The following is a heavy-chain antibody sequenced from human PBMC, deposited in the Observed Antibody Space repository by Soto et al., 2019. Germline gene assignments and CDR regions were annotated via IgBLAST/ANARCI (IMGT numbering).Heavy chain of an antibody. Sequence: SETLSLTCAVPSYSISSGYYWGWIRQPPGKGLEWIGSIYHSGTTYYNPSLMSRVTISVDTSKNQFSLNLNSVTASDTAVYYCVRAQNPYHYDSSGYFDYWGQGTLVTVSS. V-gene: IGHV4-38-2*01. CDR3: VRAQNPYHYDSSGYFDY. J-gene: IGHJ4*02. D-gene: IGHD3-22*01. CDR1: SYSISSGYY. CDR2: IYHSGTT.